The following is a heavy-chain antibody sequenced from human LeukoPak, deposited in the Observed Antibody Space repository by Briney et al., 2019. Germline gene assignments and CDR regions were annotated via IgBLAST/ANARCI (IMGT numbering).Heavy chain of an antibody. CDR2: ISSSSSYI. V-gene: IGHV3-21*01. J-gene: IGHJ3*02. CDR3: ARDTPPSYYYDSSGYYTAFDI. D-gene: IGHD3-22*01. CDR1: GFTFSSYS. Sequence: GGSLRLSCAASGFTFSSYSMNWVRQAPGKGLEWVSSISSSSSYIYYADSVKGRFTISRDNAKNSLYLQMNSLRAEDTAVYYCARDTPPSYYYDSSGYYTAFDIWGQGTMVTVSS.